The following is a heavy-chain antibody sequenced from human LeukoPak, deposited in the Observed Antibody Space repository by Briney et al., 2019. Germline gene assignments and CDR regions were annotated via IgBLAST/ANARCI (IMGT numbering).Heavy chain of an antibody. J-gene: IGHJ5*02. CDR1: GGSISSYY. V-gene: IGHV4-59*12. D-gene: IGHD3-9*01. Sequence: PSETLSLTCTVSGGSISSYYCSWIRQPPGKGLEWIGYIYYSGSTNYNPSLKSRVTMSVDTSKNQFSPRLTSVTAADTAVYYCARGLTSYYDILARPAENWFDPWGQGTLVTVSS. CDR3: ARGLTSYYDILARPAENWFDP. CDR2: IYYSGST.